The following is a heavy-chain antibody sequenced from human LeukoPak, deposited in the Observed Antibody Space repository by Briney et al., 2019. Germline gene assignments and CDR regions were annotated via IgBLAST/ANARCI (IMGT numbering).Heavy chain of an antibody. CDR1: AFTFTSTS. Sequence: GGSLRLSCAASAFTFTSTSMNWVGQAQGMGLGWISYISSSSRSVHYADSVKGRFTSSRDNSKNSLYLQMNRLRDEDTAVYYCARARDGSYDYWGQGILVTVSS. J-gene: IGHJ4*02. D-gene: IGHD1-26*01. CDR2: ISSSSRSV. V-gene: IGHV3-48*02. CDR3: ARARDGSYDY.